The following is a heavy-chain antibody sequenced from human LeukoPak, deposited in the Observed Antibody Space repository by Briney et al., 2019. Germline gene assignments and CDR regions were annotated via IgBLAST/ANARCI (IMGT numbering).Heavy chain of an antibody. CDR3: ARGIDYYDSSGYVS. D-gene: IGHD3-22*01. CDR2: ISAYNGNT. CDR1: GYTFTSYG. Sequence: ASVKVSCKASGYTFTSYGISWVRQAPGQGLEWMGWISAYNGNTNYAQKLQGRVTMTTDTSTSTAYMELRSLRSDDTAVYYCARGIDYYDSSGYVSWGQGTLVTVSS. J-gene: IGHJ4*02. V-gene: IGHV1-18*01.